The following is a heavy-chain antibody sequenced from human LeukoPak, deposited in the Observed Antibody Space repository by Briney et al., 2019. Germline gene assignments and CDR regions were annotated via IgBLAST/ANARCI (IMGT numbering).Heavy chain of an antibody. D-gene: IGHD1-7*01. V-gene: IGHV1-69*05. CDR3: ARDLVGITGTTG. J-gene: IGHJ4*02. CDR2: IVPIFGTA. CDR1: GGTFSSYA. Sequence: SVKVSCKASGGTFSSYAISWVRQAPGQGLEWMGMIVPIFGTANYAQKFQGRVTITTDESTSTAYMELSSLRSEDTAVYYCARDLVGITGTTGWGQGTLVTVSS.